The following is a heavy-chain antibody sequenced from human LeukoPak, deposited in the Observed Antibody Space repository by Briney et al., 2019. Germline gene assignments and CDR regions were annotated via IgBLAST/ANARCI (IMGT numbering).Heavy chain of an antibody. D-gene: IGHD1-26*01. CDR3: ASGTYTHYYFDY. CDR2: IYYSGST. J-gene: IGHJ4*02. V-gene: IGHV4-59*01. CDR1: GGSIRRYY. Sequence: SETLSLTCSVSGGSIRRYYWSWIRQPPGKGLEWIGDIYYSGSTNYNPSLKSRVTIAVDTSKDQFSLKLSSVTAADTAVYYCASGTYTHYYFDYWGQGTLVTVSS.